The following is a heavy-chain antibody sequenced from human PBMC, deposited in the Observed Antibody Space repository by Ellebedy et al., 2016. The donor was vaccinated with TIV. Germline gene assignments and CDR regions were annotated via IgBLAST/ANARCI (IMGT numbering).Heavy chain of an antibody. J-gene: IGHJ4*02. CDR1: GFTFSSYA. CDR2: ISGSGGST. D-gene: IGHD3-10*01. Sequence: GESLKISCAASGFTFSSYAMSWVRQAPGKGLEWVSAISGSGGSTYYADSVKGRFTISRDNAKNSLYLQMNSLRAEDTAVYYCAPITMVRGVIPAPPDYWGQGTLVTVSS. V-gene: IGHV3-23*01. CDR3: APITMVRGVIPAPPDY.